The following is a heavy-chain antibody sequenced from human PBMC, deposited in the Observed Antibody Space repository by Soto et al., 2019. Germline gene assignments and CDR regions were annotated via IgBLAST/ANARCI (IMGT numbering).Heavy chain of an antibody. V-gene: IGHV3-48*01. D-gene: IGHD2-2*01. CDR1: GFTFENYN. CDR2: IGSRSGAI. J-gene: IGHJ3*02. Sequence: EVQLVESGGGLVRPGGSLRLSCAASGFTFENYNMNWMRQAPGKGLEWVSYIGSRSGAIYYADSVKGRFTVSRDNAKNFLYLRMNSLRAEDTAVYYGAGEDVYCSRTVCSDAYDIWGQGTTVTVSS. CDR3: AGEDVYCSRTVCSDAYDI.